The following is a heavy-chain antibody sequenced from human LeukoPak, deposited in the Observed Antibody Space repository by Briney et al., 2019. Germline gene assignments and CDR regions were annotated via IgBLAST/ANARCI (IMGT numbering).Heavy chain of an antibody. V-gene: IGHV1-46*01. CDR3: ARDQEAFVY. Sequence: ASVKVSCKASGYTFTNNYLHWVRQAPGQGLEWMGMIYPRDGSTSYAQKFQGRVTVTRDTSTSTVHMELSGLRSEDTAVYYCARDQEAFVYWGQGTLVTVSS. CDR1: GYTFTNNY. CDR2: IYPRDGST. J-gene: IGHJ4*02.